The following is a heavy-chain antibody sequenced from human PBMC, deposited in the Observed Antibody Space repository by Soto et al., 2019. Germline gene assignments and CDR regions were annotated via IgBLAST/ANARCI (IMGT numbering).Heavy chain of an antibody. CDR3: ARDGHGSGSYYTYYYYGMDV. CDR2: IIPIFGTA. Sequence: SVKVYFRAFCGTFSSYALSWVRQAPVQGLEWMGGIIPIFGTANYAQKFQGRVTITADESTSTAYMELSSMRSEDTAVYYCARDGHGSGSYYTYYYYGMDVWGQGTTVTVS. J-gene: IGHJ6*02. V-gene: IGHV1-69*13. CDR1: CGTFSSYA. D-gene: IGHD3-10*01.